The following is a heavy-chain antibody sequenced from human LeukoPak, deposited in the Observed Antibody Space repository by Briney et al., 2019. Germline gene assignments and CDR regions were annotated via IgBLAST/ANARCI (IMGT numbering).Heavy chain of an antibody. CDR3: ARMGYCSGGSCQEYWYFDL. CDR2: IYSGGST. D-gene: IGHD2-15*01. V-gene: IGHV3-53*01. Sequence: GGSLRLSCAASGFTFSSYAMSWVRQAPGKGLEWVSVIYSGGSTYYADSVKGRFTISRDNSKNTLYLQMNSLRAEDTAVYYCARMGYCSGGSCQEYWYFDLWGRGTLVTVSS. J-gene: IGHJ2*01. CDR1: GFTFSSYA.